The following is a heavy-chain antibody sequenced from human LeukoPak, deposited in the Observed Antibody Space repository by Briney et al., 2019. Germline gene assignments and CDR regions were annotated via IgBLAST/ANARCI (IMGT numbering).Heavy chain of an antibody. J-gene: IGHJ3*02. CDR2: ISGSGSSI. D-gene: IGHD3-22*01. V-gene: IGHV3-21*01. CDR1: GFTFSSYT. CDR3: ARDDYFDISGYYSDNAFDI. Sequence: GGSLRLSCAASGFTFSSYTINWVRQAPGKGLQWVSSISGSGSSIYYADPVKGRFTVSRDNAKNSLSLQMNSLRAEDTAVYYCARDDYFDISGYYSDNAFDIWGQGTMVTVSS.